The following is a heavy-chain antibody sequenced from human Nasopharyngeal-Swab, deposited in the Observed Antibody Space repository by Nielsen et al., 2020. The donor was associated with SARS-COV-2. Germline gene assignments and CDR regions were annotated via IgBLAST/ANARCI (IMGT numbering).Heavy chain of an antibody. D-gene: IGHD1-1*01. CDR1: GASFTGIF. J-gene: IGHJ6*02. CDR3: ARGGQDNALDV. Sequence: SKTLSLTCTYKGASFTGIFWNWVRQPPGKGLEWIGEVSHSGTATYNPSLTGRVTISLDTAWSQFSLRLSSLSDADTAVYFCARGGQDNALDVWDQGTKVAVSS. V-gene: IGHV4-34*01. CDR2: VSHSGTA.